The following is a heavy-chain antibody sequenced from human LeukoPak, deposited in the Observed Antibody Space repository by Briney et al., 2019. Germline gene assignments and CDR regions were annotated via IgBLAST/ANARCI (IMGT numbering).Heavy chain of an antibody. D-gene: IGHD4-11*01. Sequence: SVKVSCKASGGTFISYTISWVRQAPGQGLEWMGRIIPILGIANYAQKFQGRVTITADKSTSTAYMELSSLRSEDTAVYYCARDRYSNYALDYWGQGTLVTVSS. CDR2: IIPILGIA. J-gene: IGHJ4*02. CDR1: GGTFISYT. CDR3: ARDRYSNYALDY. V-gene: IGHV1-69*04.